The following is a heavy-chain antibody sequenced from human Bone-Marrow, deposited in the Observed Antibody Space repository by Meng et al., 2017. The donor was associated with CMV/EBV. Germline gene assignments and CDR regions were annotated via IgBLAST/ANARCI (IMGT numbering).Heavy chain of an antibody. J-gene: IGHJ6*02. CDR1: GGSISSYY. CDR3: ARAVFLGSGIDYYHYGMDV. V-gene: IGHV4-59*01. Sequence: GSLRLSCTVSGGSISSYYWSWIRQPPGKGLEWIGYIYYSGSTNYNPSLKSRVTISVDTSKNQFSLKLSSVTAADTAVYYCARAVFLGSGIDYYHYGMDVWGQGTTVTVSS. CDR2: IYYSGST. D-gene: IGHD3-10*01.